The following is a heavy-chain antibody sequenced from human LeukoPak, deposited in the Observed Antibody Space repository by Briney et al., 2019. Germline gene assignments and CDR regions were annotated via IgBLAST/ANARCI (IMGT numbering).Heavy chain of an antibody. Sequence: GGPLRLSCAASGFIFSNYGMHWVRQAPGKGLDWVAFIHYDGSDKYYADSVKGRFTISRDNSKNTLYLQMNSLGVEDTAVYYCAKDDYGLDYWGQGSLVTVSS. D-gene: IGHD4-17*01. J-gene: IGHJ4*02. CDR3: AKDDYGLDY. CDR2: IHYDGSDK. CDR1: GFIFSNYG. V-gene: IGHV3-30*02.